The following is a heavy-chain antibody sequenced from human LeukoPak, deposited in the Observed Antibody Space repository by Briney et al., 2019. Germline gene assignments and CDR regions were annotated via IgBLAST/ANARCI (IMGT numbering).Heavy chain of an antibody. V-gene: IGHV3-23*01. D-gene: IGHD3-10*01. Sequence: GGSLRLSCAASGFTFSSYAMSWVRQAPGKGLEWVSAISGSGGSTYYADSVKGRFTISRDNSKNTLYLQMNSLRAEDTAVYYCAKAESNMVRGVMSAFDIWGQGTMVTVSS. CDR3: AKAESNMVRGVMSAFDI. CDR1: GFTFSSYA. J-gene: IGHJ3*02. CDR2: ISGSGGST.